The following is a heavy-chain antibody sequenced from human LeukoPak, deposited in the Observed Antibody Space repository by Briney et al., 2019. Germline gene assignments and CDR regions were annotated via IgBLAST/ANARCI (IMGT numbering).Heavy chain of an antibody. CDR1: GFTFNDYE. V-gene: IGHV3-11*04. J-gene: IGHJ4*02. D-gene: IGHD6-13*01. CDR2: ISQSGSTR. Sequence: GGSLRLSCAASGFTFNDYEFNWVRQAPGKGLEWVAYISQSGSTRRFTDSVKGRFTISRDNAKNSPYLQMNSLRAEDTAVYYCARDPLSSSSFDLWGQGTLVTVSS. CDR3: ARDPLSSSSFDL.